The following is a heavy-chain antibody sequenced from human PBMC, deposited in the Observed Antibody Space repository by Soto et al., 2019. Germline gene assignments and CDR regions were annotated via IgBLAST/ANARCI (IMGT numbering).Heavy chain of an antibody. J-gene: IGHJ4*01. CDR1: GYSFANSW. Sequence: GESLKISCQGSGYSFANSWIGLVRQMPGKGLEWMGIIYPGDSDTRYSTPFQGQVTISADKSISTAYLQWSSLKASDSAIYYCARHGDTAMITANFDSWGQGTLVTVSS. CDR3: ARHGDTAMITANFDS. CDR2: IYPGDSDT. D-gene: IGHD5-18*01. V-gene: IGHV5-51*01.